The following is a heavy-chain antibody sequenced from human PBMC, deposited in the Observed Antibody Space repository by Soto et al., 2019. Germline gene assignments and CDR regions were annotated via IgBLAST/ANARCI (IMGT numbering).Heavy chain of an antibody. CDR1: GFTFSSYG. Sequence: GSLRLSCAASGFTFSSYGIHWVRQAPGKGLEWLAVISYDGSNKYYADSVKGRFTISRDNSKNTLYLQMNSLRAEDTAVYYCAKDQGLSGWYHYFDYWGQGTLVTVYS. V-gene: IGHV3-30*18. CDR2: ISYDGSNK. CDR3: AKDQGLSGWYHYFDY. J-gene: IGHJ4*02. D-gene: IGHD6-19*01.